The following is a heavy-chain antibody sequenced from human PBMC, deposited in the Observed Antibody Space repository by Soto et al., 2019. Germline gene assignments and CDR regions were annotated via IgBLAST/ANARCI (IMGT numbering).Heavy chain of an antibody. Sequence: ASVKVSCKASGYTFTSYGIAWVRQAPGQGLEWVGWISPYEGDTHQGQTLQGRVTMTTDTSTRTAHMELRSLRSDDTAVYYCARGLRYFNWLLPKAPFDAFDIWGQGTMVTVSS. V-gene: IGHV1-18*01. CDR3: ARGLRYFNWLLPKAPFDAFDI. D-gene: IGHD3-9*01. CDR2: ISPYEGDT. J-gene: IGHJ3*02. CDR1: GYTFTSYG.